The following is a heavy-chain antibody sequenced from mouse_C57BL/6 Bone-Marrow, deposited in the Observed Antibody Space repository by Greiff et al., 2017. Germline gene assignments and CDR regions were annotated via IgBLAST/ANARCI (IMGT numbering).Heavy chain of an antibody. D-gene: IGHD4-1*01. J-gene: IGHJ3*01. V-gene: IGHV1-82*01. CDR1: GYAFTSSW. CDR2: IYPGDGGT. Sequence: VQLQQSGPELVKPGASVKISCKASGYAFTSSWMNWVKQRPGKGLEWIGRIYPGDGGTNYNGKFKGKATLTVDKSSSTAYLQLISLTSEDSAVYFCARDWDVGSFAFWGRGTLVSVS. CDR3: ARDWDVGSFAF.